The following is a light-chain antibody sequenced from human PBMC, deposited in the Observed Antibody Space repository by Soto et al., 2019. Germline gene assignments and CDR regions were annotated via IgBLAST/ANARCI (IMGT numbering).Light chain of an antibody. CDR2: GAS. V-gene: IGKV3-20*01. Sequence: EIELTQSAGTLSVSPGERAPLSCRASQRVSSNLAWYQQKPGQAPRLLIYGASSRATGIPDRFSGSGSGTDFTLTISRLEPEDFVLYYCQHFRAFGQGTRLEIK. CDR1: QRVSSN. CDR3: QHFRA. J-gene: IGKJ5*01.